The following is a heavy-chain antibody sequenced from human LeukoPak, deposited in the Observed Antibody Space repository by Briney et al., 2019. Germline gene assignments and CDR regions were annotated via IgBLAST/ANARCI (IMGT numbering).Heavy chain of an antibody. CDR3: ARVGYYYESSSYSGAFDI. CDR2: INWNGVST. CDR1: GFTYDDHG. Sequence: GGSLRLSCAASGFTYDDHGMSWVRQAPGKGLEWVSGINWNGVSTGYADAVKGRFTISRDNAKNSLYLQMNSLRAEDTALYYCARVGYYYESSSYSGAFDIWGQGTMVTVSS. V-gene: IGHV3-20*04. D-gene: IGHD3-22*01. J-gene: IGHJ3*02.